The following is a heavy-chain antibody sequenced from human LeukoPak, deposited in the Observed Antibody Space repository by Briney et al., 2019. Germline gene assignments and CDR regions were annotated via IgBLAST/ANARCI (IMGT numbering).Heavy chain of an antibody. CDR2: IYTSGST. Sequence: SETLSLTCTVSGGSISSYYWSWIRQPAGKGLEWIGRIYTSGSTNYNPSLKSRVTMSVDTSKNQFSLKLTSVSAADTAVYYCARAGSGWYDLYYFDYWGQGTLVTVSS. CDR3: ARAGSGWYDLYYFDY. D-gene: IGHD6-19*01. CDR1: GGSISSYY. J-gene: IGHJ4*02. V-gene: IGHV4-4*07.